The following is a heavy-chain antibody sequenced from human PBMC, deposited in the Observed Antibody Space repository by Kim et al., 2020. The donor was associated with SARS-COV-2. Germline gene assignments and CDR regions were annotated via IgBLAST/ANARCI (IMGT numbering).Heavy chain of an antibody. V-gene: IGHV1-3*01. J-gene: IGHJ5*02. Sequence: KVSQNFQGRVTITRDTSATTAYMELSSLTSKDTAVYYCAREGSGSYNWLDPWGQGTLVTVSS. CDR3: AREGSGSYNWLDP. D-gene: IGHD3-10*01.